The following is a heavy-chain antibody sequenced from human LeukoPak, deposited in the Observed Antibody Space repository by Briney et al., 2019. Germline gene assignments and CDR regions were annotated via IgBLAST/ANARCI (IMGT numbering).Heavy chain of an antibody. CDR1: GGSFSGYY. D-gene: IGHD6-13*01. V-gene: IGHV4-34*01. CDR2: INHSAST. Sequence: SETLSLTCAVYGGSFSGYYWSWIRQPPGKGLEWIGEINHSASTNYNPSLKSRVTISVDTSKNQFSLKLSSVTAADTAVYYCAREVVAAAGFDYWGQGTLVTVSS. J-gene: IGHJ4*02. CDR3: AREVVAAAGFDY.